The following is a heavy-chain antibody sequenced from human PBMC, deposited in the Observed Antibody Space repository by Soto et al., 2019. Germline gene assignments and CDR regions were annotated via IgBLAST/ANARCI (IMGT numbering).Heavy chain of an antibody. CDR3: ASEMAPTEFDY. CDR1: GGTFSSYA. CDR2: IIPIFGTA. Sequence: SVKVSCKASGGTFSSYAISWVRQAPGQGLEWMGGIIPIFGTANSAQKFQGRVTLTADESTSTAYMELSSLRSEDTAVYYCASEMAPTEFDYWGQGTLVTVSS. J-gene: IGHJ4*02. V-gene: IGHV1-69*13.